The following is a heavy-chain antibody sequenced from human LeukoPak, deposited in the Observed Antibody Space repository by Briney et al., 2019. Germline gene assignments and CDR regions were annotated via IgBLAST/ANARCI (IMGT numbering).Heavy chain of an antibody. CDR2: ISYDGSNK. CDR3: AKDKGYCSSTSCYLPFENNWFDP. J-gene: IGHJ5*02. D-gene: IGHD2-2*01. V-gene: IGHV3-30*18. CDR1: GFTFSSYG. Sequence: GGSLRLSCAASGFTFSSYGMHWVRQAPGKGLEWVAVISYDGSNKYYADSVKGRFTISRDNSKNTLYLQMNSLRAEDTAVYYCAKDKGYCSSTSCYLPFENNWFDPWGQGTLVTVSS.